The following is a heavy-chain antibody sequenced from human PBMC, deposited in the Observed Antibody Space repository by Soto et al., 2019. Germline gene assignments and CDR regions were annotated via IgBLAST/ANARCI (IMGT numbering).Heavy chain of an antibody. V-gene: IGHV4-34*01. D-gene: IGHD3-10*01. J-gene: IGHJ4*02. CDR1: GGSFSGYY. Sequence: QVQLQQWGAGLLKPSETLSLTCAVYGGSFSGYYWSWIRQPPGKGLEWIGEINHGGSTNYNPSLKSRVTISVDTSKNQCSLELSSVTAADTAVYYCARGLRFLRSWGQGTLVTVSS. CDR2: INHGGST. CDR3: ARGLRFLRS.